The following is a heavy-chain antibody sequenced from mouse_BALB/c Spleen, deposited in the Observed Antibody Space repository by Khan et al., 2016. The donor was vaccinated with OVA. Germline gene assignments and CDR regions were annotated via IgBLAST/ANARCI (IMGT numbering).Heavy chain of an antibody. Sequence: VQLKQSGPELVKPGASVKISCKASGYTFTDYNMDWVRQTQGESLEWIGYIFPNTGDTGYNQKFKTKATLTVDSSSSTAYLELRSLTSDDSAVYSFARAGYGSFGFWGQGTLVTVSA. D-gene: IGHD1-2*01. V-gene: IGHV1S29*02. CDR1: GYTFTDYN. CDR2: IFPNTGDT. CDR3: ARAGYGSFGF. J-gene: IGHJ3*01.